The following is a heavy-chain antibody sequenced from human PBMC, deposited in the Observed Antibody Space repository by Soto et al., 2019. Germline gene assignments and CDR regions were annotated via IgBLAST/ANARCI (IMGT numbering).Heavy chain of an antibody. V-gene: IGHV4-34*01. D-gene: IGHD3-10*01. CDR3: ARCSILWFGELFSLVYYYYYMDV. Sequence: SETLSLTCAVYGGSFSGYYWSWIRQPPGKGLEWIGEINHSGSTNYNPSLKSRVTISVDTSKNQFSLKLSSVTAADTAVYYCARCSILWFGELFSLVYYYYYMDVWGKGTTVTVSS. CDR2: INHSGST. J-gene: IGHJ6*03. CDR1: GGSFSGYY.